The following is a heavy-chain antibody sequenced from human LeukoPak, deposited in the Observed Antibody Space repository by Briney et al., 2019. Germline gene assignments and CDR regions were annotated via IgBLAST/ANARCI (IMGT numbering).Heavy chain of an antibody. D-gene: IGHD6-13*01. Sequence: SETLSLTCAVYGGSFSGYYWSWIRQPPGKGLEWIGEINHSGSTNYNPSLKSRVTISVDTSKNKFSLKLSSVTAADTAVYYCARRRVAGAVKRAYYFDYWGQGTLVTVSS. J-gene: IGHJ4*02. V-gene: IGHV4-34*01. CDR2: INHSGST. CDR1: GGSFSGYY. CDR3: ARRRVAGAVKRAYYFDY.